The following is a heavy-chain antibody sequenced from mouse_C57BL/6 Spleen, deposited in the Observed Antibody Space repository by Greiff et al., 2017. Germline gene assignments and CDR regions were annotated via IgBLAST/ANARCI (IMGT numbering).Heavy chain of an antibody. D-gene: IGHD3-3*01. V-gene: IGHV1-69*01. J-gene: IGHJ2*01. CDR2: IDPSDSYT. CDR3: AREGLY. CDR1: GYTFTSYW. Sequence: VQLQQPGAELVMPGASVKLSCKASGYTFTSYWMHWVKQRPGQGLEWIGEIDPSDSYTNYNQKFKGKSTLTVDKSSSTAYMQLSSLTSEDSAVYYCAREGLYWGQGTTLTVSS.